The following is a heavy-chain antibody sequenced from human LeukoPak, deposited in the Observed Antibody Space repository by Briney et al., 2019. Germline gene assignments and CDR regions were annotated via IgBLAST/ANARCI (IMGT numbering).Heavy chain of an antibody. CDR1: GYTFTGYY. J-gene: IGHJ5*02. CDR2: MNPNSGNT. CDR3: ARGVNWFDP. V-gene: IGHV1-8*02. Sequence: ASVKVSCKASGYTFTGYYMHWVRQATGQGLEWMGWMNPNSGNTGYAQKFQGRVTMTRNTSISTAYMELSSLRSEDTAVYYCARGVNWFDPWGQGTLVTVSS.